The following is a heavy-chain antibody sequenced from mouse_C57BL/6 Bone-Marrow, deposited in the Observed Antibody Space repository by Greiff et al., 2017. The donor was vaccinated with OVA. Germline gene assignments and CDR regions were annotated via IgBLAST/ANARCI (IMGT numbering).Heavy chain of an antibody. CDR1: GYTFTSYW. J-gene: IGHJ1*03. CDR2: IHPNSGST. D-gene: IGHD3-2*02. V-gene: IGHV1-64*01. Sequence: QVQLQQPGAELVKPGASVKLSCKASGYTFTSYWMHWVKQRPGQGLEWIGMIHPNSGSTNYNEKFKSKATLTVDKSSSTAYMQISSLTSEDSAVYYCARRTAQAFYWYFDVWGTGTTVTVSS. CDR3: ARRTAQAFYWYFDV.